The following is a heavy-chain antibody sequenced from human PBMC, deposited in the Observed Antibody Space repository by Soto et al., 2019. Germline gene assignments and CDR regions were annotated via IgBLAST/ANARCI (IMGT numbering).Heavy chain of an antibody. CDR3: ASEWDG. V-gene: IGHV1-24*01. J-gene: IGHJ4*02. Sequence: ASVKVPCKVSGYTLTDLSMDWVRQAAGKGLEGMGGFDPEDGETIYAQKFQGRVTMTEDTSTDTAYMELSSLRSEDAAVYYCASEWDGWGQGTLVTVSS. CDR2: FDPEDGET. CDR1: GYTLTDLS. D-gene: IGHD1-26*01.